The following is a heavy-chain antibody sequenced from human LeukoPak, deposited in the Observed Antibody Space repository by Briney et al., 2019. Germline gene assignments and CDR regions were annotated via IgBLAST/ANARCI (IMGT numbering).Heavy chain of an antibody. CDR3: ARHTIFGVVDIDY. V-gene: IGHV4-39*01. J-gene: IGHJ4*02. CDR2: IYYSGST. Sequence: WVRQPPGKGLEWIGSIYYSGSTYYNPSLKSRVTISVDTSKNQFSLKLSSVTAADTAVYYCARHTIFGVVDIDYWGQGTLVTVSS. D-gene: IGHD3-3*01.